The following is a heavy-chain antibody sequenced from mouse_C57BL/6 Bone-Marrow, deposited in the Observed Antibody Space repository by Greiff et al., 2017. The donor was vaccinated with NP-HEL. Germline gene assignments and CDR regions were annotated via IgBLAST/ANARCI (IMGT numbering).Heavy chain of an antibody. V-gene: IGHV5-6*01. J-gene: IGHJ3*01. Sequence: EVMLVESGGDLVKPGGSLKLSCAASGFTFSSYGMSWVRQTPDKRLEWVATISSGGSYTYYPASVKGRFTISRDNAKNTLYLQMSSLKSEDTAMYYCERLLIYYDYDGGRFAYWGQGTLVTVSA. CDR1: GFTFSSYG. CDR2: ISSGGSYT. CDR3: ERLLIYYDYDGGRFAY. D-gene: IGHD2-4*01.